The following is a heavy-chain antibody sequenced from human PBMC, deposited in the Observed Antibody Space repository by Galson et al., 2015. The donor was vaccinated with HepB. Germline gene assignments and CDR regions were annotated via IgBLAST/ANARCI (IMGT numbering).Heavy chain of an antibody. CDR1: GGSFSGYY. Sequence: LSLTCAVYGGSFSGYYWSWIRQPPGKGLEWIGEINHSGSTNYNPSLKSRVTISVDTSKNQFSLKLSSVTAADTAVYYCARAARGRYCSGGSCYSRGFDPWGQGTLVTVSS. CDR2: INHSGST. D-gene: IGHD2-15*01. J-gene: IGHJ5*02. CDR3: ARAARGRYCSGGSCYSRGFDP. V-gene: IGHV4-34*01.